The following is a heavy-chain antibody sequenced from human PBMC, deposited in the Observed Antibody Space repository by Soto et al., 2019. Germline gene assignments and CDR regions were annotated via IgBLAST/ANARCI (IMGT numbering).Heavy chain of an antibody. CDR2: INPIFGTA. J-gene: IGHJ3*02. Sequence: QVQLVQSGAEVKKPGSSVKVSCKASGGTFSSYAISWVRQAPGQGLEWMGGINPIFGTANYAKKFQGRVKITAEESTSTAYMELSSLRSEDTAVYYCARDQADGYNRDAFDIWGQGTMVTVSS. CDR3: ARDQADGYNRDAFDI. CDR1: GGTFSSYA. V-gene: IGHV1-69*01. D-gene: IGHD5-12*01.